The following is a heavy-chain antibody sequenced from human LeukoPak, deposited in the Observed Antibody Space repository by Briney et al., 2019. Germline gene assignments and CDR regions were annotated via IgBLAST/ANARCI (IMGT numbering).Heavy chain of an antibody. Sequence: SETLSLTCAVYGGSFSGYYWSWIRQPPGKGLEWIGEINHSGSTNYNPSLKSRVTISVDTSKNQFSLKLSSVTAADTAVYYCARFRLERFDPWGQGTLVTVSS. CDR1: GGSFSGYY. J-gene: IGHJ5*02. D-gene: IGHD1-1*01. V-gene: IGHV4-34*01. CDR2: INHSGST. CDR3: ARFRLERFDP.